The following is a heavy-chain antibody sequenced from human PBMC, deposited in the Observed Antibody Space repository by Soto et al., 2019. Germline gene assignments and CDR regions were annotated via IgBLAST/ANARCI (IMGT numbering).Heavy chain of an antibody. Sequence: EVQLVDSGGGLVQPGGSLRLSCAASGFTFNTHSMNWVRQAPGKGLEWVSYISSSSNTIYYADSVKGRFTISRDNAKNSLYLQMNSLRVEDTAVYYCARVVGGRFYWGQGTLVTGSP. J-gene: IGHJ4*02. D-gene: IGHD2-21*01. V-gene: IGHV3-48*01. CDR2: ISSSSNTI. CDR3: ARVVGGRFY. CDR1: GFTFNTHS.